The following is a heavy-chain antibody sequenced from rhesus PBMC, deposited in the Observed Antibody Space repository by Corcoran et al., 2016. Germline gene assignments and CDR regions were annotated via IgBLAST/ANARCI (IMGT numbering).Heavy chain of an antibody. D-gene: IGHD3-3*01. CDR2: ISCSGGSP. CDR1: GGSISSNS. V-gene: IGHV4-173*01. CDR3: AKGWRYFDL. Sequence: QVQLQESGPGLVKPSETLSLTCAASGGSISSNSWNWIRQPPGKGLEWIGRISCSGGSPAYNTSLKSRVTLSTDTSKHQFSLKLSSVTAADTAVYYCAKGWRYFDLWGPGTPITISS. J-gene: IGHJ2*01.